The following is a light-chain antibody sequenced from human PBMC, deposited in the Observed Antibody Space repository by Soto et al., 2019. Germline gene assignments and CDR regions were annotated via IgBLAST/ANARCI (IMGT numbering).Light chain of an antibody. V-gene: IGKV3D-15*01. Sequence: MTQSPATLSVSPGERATLSCRASQSVSSNLAWYQQKPGQAPRLLIYGASTRATGIPDRFSGSGSGTEFTLTISSLQSEDFAVYYCQHYNNWPQNTFGQGTKLEIK. CDR1: QSVSSN. CDR2: GAS. J-gene: IGKJ2*01. CDR3: QHYNNWPQNT.